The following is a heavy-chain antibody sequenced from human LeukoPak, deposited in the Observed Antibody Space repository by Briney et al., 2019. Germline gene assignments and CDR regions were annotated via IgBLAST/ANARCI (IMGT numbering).Heavy chain of an antibody. D-gene: IGHD2-2*01. J-gene: IGHJ4*02. Sequence: GRSLRLSCAASGFVFSSYNMNWVRQAPGKGLEWVSSISTRRNYIYYADSVKGQFTRSRENGKNSLYLQMNSVRAEDTAVYYCARDLYCSSTSCPEDYWGQGTLVTVSS. CDR3: ARDLYCSSTSCPEDY. CDR2: ISTRRNYI. CDR1: GFVFSSYN. V-gene: IGHV3-21*01.